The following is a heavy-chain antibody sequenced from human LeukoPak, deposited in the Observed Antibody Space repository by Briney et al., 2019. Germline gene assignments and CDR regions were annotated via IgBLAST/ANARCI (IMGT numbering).Heavy chain of an antibody. D-gene: IGHD2-21*01. Sequence: GGSLRLSCAASGFTFSSYAMNWVRQAPGKGLEWVSAISGSGDSTYYADSVKGRFTISRDNSKNTLYLQMNSLRAEDTAVYYCAKSPHIVVVMFDCWGQGTLVTVSS. V-gene: IGHV3-23*01. J-gene: IGHJ5*01. CDR3: AKSPHIVVVMFDC. CDR1: GFTFSSYA. CDR2: ISGSGDST.